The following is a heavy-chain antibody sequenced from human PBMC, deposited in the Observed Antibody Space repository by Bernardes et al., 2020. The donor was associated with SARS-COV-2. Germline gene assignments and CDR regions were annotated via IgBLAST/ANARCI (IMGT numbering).Heavy chain of an antibody. J-gene: IGHJ4*02. V-gene: IGHV1-2*02. D-gene: IGHD1-26*01. Sequence: ASVKVSCKASGYIFTAYYMHWVRRAPGQGLEWMGWIDPNSGGTNYAQNFQGRAIMTRDTSISTAYLELSSLSSDDTALYYCVRGAYSGSYGVDYWGQGTLVTVSS. CDR1: GYIFTAYY. CDR2: IDPNSGGT. CDR3: VRGAYSGSYGVDY.